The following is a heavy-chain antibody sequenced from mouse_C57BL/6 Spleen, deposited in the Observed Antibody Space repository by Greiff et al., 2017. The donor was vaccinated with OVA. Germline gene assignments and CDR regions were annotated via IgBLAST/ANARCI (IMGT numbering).Heavy chain of an antibody. D-gene: IGHD2-4*01. CDR1: GYAFTNYL. Sequence: VQLQQSGAELVRPGTSVKVSCKASGYAFTNYLIEWVKQRPGQGLEWIGVINPGSGGTNYNEKFKGKATLTAEKSSSTAYMPPSSLTSEDAAVYFCARRGYDYDGFDYWGQGTTLTVSS. CDR3: ARRGYDYDGFDY. V-gene: IGHV1-54*01. J-gene: IGHJ2*01. CDR2: INPGSGGT.